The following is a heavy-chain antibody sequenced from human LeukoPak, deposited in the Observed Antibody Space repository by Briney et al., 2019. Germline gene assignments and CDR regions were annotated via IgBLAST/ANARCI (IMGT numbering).Heavy chain of an antibody. Sequence: KTGGSLRLSCAASGFTFSNAWMSWVRQPPGKGLEWIGEINHSGSTNYNPSLKSRVTISVDTSKNQFSLKLSSVTAADTAVYYCAREHYYGSGSPIDYWGQGTLVTVSS. V-gene: IGHV4-34*01. CDR3: AREHYYGSGSPIDY. CDR1: GFTFSNAW. J-gene: IGHJ4*02. D-gene: IGHD3-10*01. CDR2: INHSGST.